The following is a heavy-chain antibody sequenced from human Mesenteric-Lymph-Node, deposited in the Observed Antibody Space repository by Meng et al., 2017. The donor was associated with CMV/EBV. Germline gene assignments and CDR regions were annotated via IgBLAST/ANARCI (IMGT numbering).Heavy chain of an antibody. D-gene: IGHD2/OR15-2a*01. CDR1: GYTFSAYY. J-gene: IGHJ5*02. CDR2: INPNRGVS. V-gene: IGHV1-2*06. CDR3: ARDNVNPEGFDP. Sequence: QVHLVQSGTEVKKPGAVVRVSCKASGYTFSAYYIHWVRQAPGQGLEWMGRINPNRGVSNSAQNFQGRVTMTRDTSISTAYIELGRLTSDDTAVYYCARDNVNPEGFDPWGQGTLVTVSS.